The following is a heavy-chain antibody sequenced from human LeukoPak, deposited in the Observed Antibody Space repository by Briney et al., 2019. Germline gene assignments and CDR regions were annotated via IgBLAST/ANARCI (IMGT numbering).Heavy chain of an antibody. CDR2: IYSGGST. D-gene: IGHD3-10*01. CDR3: ARASLGTMVRGVIRYYYMDV. V-gene: IGHV3-53*01. J-gene: IGHJ6*03. Sequence: GGSLRLSCAASGFTVSSNYMSWVRQAPGKGLEWVSVIYSGGSTYYADSVKGQFTISRDNSKNTLYLQMNSLRAEDTAVYYCARASLGTMVRGVIRYYYMDVWGKGTTVTISS. CDR1: GFTVSSNY.